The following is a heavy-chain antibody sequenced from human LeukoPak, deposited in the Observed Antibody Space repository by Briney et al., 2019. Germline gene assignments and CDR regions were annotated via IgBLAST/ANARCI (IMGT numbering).Heavy chain of an antibody. Sequence: SGTLSLTCAVSGGSISSSNWWSWVRQPPGKGLEWIGEIYHSGSTNYNPSLKSRATISVDKSKNQFSLKLSSVTAADTAVYYCAGGRIQLWLHFYGMDVWGQGTTVTVSS. CDR2: IYHSGST. CDR3: AGGRIQLWLHFYGMDV. V-gene: IGHV4-4*02. CDR1: GGSISSSNW. J-gene: IGHJ6*02. D-gene: IGHD5-18*01.